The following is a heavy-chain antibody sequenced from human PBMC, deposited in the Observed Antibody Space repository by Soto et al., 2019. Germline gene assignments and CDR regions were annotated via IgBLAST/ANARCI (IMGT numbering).Heavy chain of an antibody. Sequence: QVQLVQSGAEVKKPGASVKVSCKASGYSFTSYYMHWVRQAPGQGLEWMGIINPSGGSTSYAQKFQGRVTMTRDTSTSTVYMELSSLRSEDTAVYYCPRGALWFGESGPYFDYWGQGTLVTLSS. D-gene: IGHD3-10*01. CDR3: PRGALWFGESGPYFDY. J-gene: IGHJ4*02. CDR2: INPSGGST. CDR1: GYSFTSYY. V-gene: IGHV1-46*03.